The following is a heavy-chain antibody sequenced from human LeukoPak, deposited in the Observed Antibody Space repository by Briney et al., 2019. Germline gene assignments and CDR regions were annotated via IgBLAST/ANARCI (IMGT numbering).Heavy chain of an antibody. J-gene: IGHJ4*02. V-gene: IGHV1-18*01. D-gene: IGHD2-15*01. CDR1: GYTFNNFG. CDR3: SRSYYSSSWYYFDH. CDR2: ISIGDGRT. Sequence: ASVKVSCKTSGYTFNNFGITWVRQAPGQGPEWIGWISIGDGRTHYGRKFQDRVSMTKEMSSNTAFLELSSLRSDDTAVYFCSRSYYSSSWYYFDHWGQGTLVIVSS.